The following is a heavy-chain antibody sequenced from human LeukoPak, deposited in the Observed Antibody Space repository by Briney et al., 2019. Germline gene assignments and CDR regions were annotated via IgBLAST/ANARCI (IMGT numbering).Heavy chain of an antibody. CDR1: GFPFSNHA. D-gene: IGHD2-21*02. CDR2: ISNGNT. CDR3: VREAEYCASVCLKSNWFDP. J-gene: IGHJ5*02. Sequence: GGSLRLSCAASGFPFSNHAMSWVRQPPGKGLEWVSAISNGNTYYADSVRGRFTISRDDSKNMVYLQMNSLRDEDTALYYCVREAEYCASVCLKSNWFDPWGQGTLVTVSS. V-gene: IGHV3-23*01.